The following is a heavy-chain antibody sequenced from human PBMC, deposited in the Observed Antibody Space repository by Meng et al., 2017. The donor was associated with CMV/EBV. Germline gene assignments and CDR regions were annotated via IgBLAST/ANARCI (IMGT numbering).Heavy chain of an antibody. CDR2: IYPGDSDT. Sequence: GGSLRLSCTGSGYSFTSYWIGWVRQMPGKGLEWVGIIYPGDSDTRYSPSFQGQVTISADKSISTAYLQWSSLKASDTAMYYCARSFYDFWISYPIPYYYYGMDVWGQGTTVTVSS. J-gene: IGHJ6*02. D-gene: IGHD3-3*01. V-gene: IGHV5-51*01. CDR3: ARSFYDFWISYPIPYYYYGMDV. CDR1: GYSFTSYW.